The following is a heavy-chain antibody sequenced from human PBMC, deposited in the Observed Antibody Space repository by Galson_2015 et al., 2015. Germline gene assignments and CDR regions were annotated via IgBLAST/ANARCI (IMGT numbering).Heavy chain of an antibody. Sequence: SLRLSCATSGFTFRSYEMNWVRQAPGKGLEWVSYISSSGNTIYYADSVKGRFTISRDDAKNLLYLQMSSLRAEDTALYYCARGDYYDRFWYFDYWGQGSLVTVSS. CDR1: GFTFRSYE. CDR3: ARGDYYDRFWYFDY. J-gene: IGHJ4*02. D-gene: IGHD3-22*01. V-gene: IGHV3-48*03. CDR2: ISSSGNTI.